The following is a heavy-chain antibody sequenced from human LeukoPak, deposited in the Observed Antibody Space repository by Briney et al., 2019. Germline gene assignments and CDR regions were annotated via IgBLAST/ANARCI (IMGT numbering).Heavy chain of an antibody. J-gene: IGHJ4*02. CDR2: INPNSGGT. D-gene: IGHD2-2*01. CDR3: ARDSPWYCSSTSCYRGGDFDY. Sequence: ASVKVSCKASGYTFTGYYMHWVRQAPGQGLEWTGWINPNSGGTNYAQKFQGRVTMTRDTSISTAYMELSRLRSDDTAVYYCARDSPWYCSSTSCYRGGDFDYWGQGTLVTVSS. CDR1: GYTFTGYY. V-gene: IGHV1-2*02.